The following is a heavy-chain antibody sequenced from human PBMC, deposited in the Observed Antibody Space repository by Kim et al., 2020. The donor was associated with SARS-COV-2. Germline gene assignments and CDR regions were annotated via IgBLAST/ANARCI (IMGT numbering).Heavy chain of an antibody. CDR1: GYTFTGYY. CDR2: INPNSGGT. V-gene: IGHV1-2*05. D-gene: IGHD3-9*01. J-gene: IGHJ6*02. CDR3: AREGYDILTRRGARYGMDV. Sequence: ASVKVSCKASGYTFTGYYMHWVRQAPGQGLEWMGRINPNSGGTNYAQKFQGRVTMTRDTSISTAYMELSRLRSDDTVVYYCAREGYDILTRRGARYGMDVWGQGTTVTVSS.